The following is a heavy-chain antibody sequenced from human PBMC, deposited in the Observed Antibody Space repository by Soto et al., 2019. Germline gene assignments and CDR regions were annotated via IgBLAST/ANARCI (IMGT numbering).Heavy chain of an antibody. CDR1: GFGVSTHA. V-gene: IGHV3-23*01. Sequence: GGALRLFWAASGFGVSTHALSWVRQAPGKGLEWLSSITNTGITTHYADSVKGRFTISRENSRNTLHLQMNNLRVDDTAVYYCAKGFDYGDTKHIDHWGQGTLVTSPQ. D-gene: IGHD4-17*01. CDR2: ITNTGITT. J-gene: IGHJ4*02. CDR3: AKGFDYGDTKHIDH.